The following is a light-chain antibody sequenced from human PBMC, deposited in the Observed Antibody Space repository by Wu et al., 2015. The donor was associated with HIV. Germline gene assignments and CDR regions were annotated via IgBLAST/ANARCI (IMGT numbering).Light chain of an antibody. Sequence: EIVMTQSPATLSVSPGERATLSCRASQSVSNNLAWYQQKPGQSPRLLIYGASTRVTGIPTRFSGSGSGKEFTLIISSLQSEDFAIYYCQQYNNWPSGYSFGQGTKLEIK. J-gene: IGKJ2*03. CDR3: QQYNNWPSGYS. V-gene: IGKV3-15*01. CDR2: GAS. CDR1: QSVSNN.